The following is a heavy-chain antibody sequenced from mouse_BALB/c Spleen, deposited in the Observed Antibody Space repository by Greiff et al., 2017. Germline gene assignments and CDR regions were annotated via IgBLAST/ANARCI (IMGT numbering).Heavy chain of an antibody. J-gene: IGHJ1*01. CDR2: IDPANGNT. CDR3: AGGSSCFDV. D-gene: IGHD1-1*01. V-gene: IGHV14-3*02. Sequence: VHVKQSGAELVKPGASVKLSCTASGFDITDTYMHWVKQRPEQGLEWIGRIDPANGNTKYDPKFQGKATITADTSSNTAYLQLSSLTSEDTAVYYCAGGSSCFDVWGAGTTVTVSA. CDR1: GFDITDTY.